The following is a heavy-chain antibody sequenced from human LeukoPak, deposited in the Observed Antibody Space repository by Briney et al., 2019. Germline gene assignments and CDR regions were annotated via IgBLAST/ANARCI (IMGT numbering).Heavy chain of an antibody. CDR2: IYYSGGT. CDR1: SDSISSSSYY. Sequence: PSETLSLTCTVSSDSISSSSYYWGWIRQPPGKGLEWIGTIYYSGGTYYNPSLKSRVTISVDTSKNQFSLKLSSVTAAATAVYYCARGGRLGQWQNPSRFDYWGQGTLDTVSS. D-gene: IGHD3-16*01. CDR3: ARGGRLGQWQNPSRFDY. J-gene: IGHJ4*02. V-gene: IGHV4-39*07.